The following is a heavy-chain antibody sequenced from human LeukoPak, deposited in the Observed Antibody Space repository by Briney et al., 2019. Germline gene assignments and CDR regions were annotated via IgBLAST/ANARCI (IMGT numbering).Heavy chain of an antibody. CDR3: ARGRDADSGSYYVYAFDI. J-gene: IGHJ3*02. Sequence: SVKVSCKASGGPFSSYAISWVRQAPGQGLELMGGIIPIFGTANYAQKFQGRVTITADESTSTAYMELSSLRSEDTAVYYCARGRDADSGSYYVYAFDIWGQGAMVTVSS. CDR1: GGPFSSYA. CDR2: IIPIFGTA. V-gene: IGHV1-69*13. D-gene: IGHD1-26*01.